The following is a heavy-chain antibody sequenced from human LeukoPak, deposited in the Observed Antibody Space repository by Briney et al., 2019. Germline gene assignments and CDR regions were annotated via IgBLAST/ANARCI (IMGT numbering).Heavy chain of an antibody. D-gene: IGHD6-19*01. J-gene: IGHJ4*02. V-gene: IGHV3-74*01. CDR2: INSDGSST. CDR1: GFTFSSYW. CDR3: ARDPDSSGWYYFDY. Sequence: GGSLRLSXAASGFTFSSYWMHWVRQAPGKGRVWVSRINSDGSSTSYADSVKGRFTISRDNAKNTLYLQMNSLRAEDTAVYYCARDPDSSGWYYFDYWGQGTLVTVSS.